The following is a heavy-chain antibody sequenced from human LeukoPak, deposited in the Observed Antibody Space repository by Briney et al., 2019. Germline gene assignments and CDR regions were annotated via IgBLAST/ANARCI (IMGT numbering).Heavy chain of an antibody. Sequence: GGSLRLSCAASGFTFSSYSMNWVRQAPGKGLEWVSYISSSSSTIYYADSVKGRFTISRDNAKNSLYLQMNNLRAEDTAVYYCAREAMVRGVPDAFDIWGQGTVVTVSS. J-gene: IGHJ3*02. CDR2: ISSSSSTI. D-gene: IGHD3-10*01. CDR1: GFTFSSYS. V-gene: IGHV3-48*01. CDR3: AREAMVRGVPDAFDI.